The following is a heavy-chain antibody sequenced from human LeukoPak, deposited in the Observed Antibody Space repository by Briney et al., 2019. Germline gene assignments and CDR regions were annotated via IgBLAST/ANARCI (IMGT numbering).Heavy chain of an antibody. Sequence: PPESLSLTCIVAGGSISIYYWSWVRQPPGKGREWIGYIYNLGSTSYNPFPKSRVTSSLATSKTRHSRRLSAVTAADTPVYYFTRFRPERDYYGLSGRRGAFDMWRQDTSVSVFS. CDR1: GGSISIYY. J-gene: IGHJ3*02. V-gene: IGHV4-59*01. CDR2: IYNLGST. D-gene: IGHD3-10*01. CDR3: TRFRPERDYYGLSGRRGAFDM.